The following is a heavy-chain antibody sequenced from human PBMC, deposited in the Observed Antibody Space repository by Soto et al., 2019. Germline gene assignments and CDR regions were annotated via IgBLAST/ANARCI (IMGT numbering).Heavy chain of an antibody. CDR1: GGSISSGDYY. V-gene: IGHV4-30-4*01. CDR2: IYYSGST. CDR3: ARAERFPRSWFDP. J-gene: IGHJ5*02. D-gene: IGHD6-19*01. Sequence: SETLSLTCTVSGGSISSGDYYWSWIRQPPGKGLEWIGYIYYSGSTFYNPSLKNRVTISLDTSKIQFSLKLSSVTAADTAVYFCARAERFPRSWFDPWGQGTQVTVSS.